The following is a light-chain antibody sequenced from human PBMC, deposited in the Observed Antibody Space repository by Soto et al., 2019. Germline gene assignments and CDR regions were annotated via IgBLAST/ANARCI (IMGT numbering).Light chain of an antibody. CDR1: QSISTY. V-gene: IGKV1-39*01. J-gene: IGKJ4*01. CDR3: QQTFSPYVS. Sequence: DIQMTQSPSSLSVSIGDRVIITCRASQSISTYLYWYQYKPGKAPRLVIFRSSTLQSGVPSRFSGRGSGTDFTLTISSLQPEDFATYFCQQTFSPYVSFGGGTRVEI. CDR2: RSS.